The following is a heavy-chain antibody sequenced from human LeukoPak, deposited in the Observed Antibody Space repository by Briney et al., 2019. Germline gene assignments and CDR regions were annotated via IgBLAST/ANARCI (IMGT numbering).Heavy chain of an antibody. V-gene: IGHV4-59*01. CDR2: IYYSGAT. Sequence: SETLSLTCTVSGVSISGYFWSWIRQPPGKGLEWIGYIYYSGATNYNPSLKSRVTISVDTSRNQFSLKLSSVTAADTAVYYCARSHNWNVRGDPFDFWGQGTVVTVSS. J-gene: IGHJ3*01. CDR1: GVSISGYF. D-gene: IGHD1-20*01. CDR3: ARSHNWNVRGDPFDF.